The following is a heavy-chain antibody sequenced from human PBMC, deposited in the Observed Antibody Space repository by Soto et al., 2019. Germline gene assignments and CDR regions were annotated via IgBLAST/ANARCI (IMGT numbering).Heavy chain of an antibody. J-gene: IGHJ3*02. V-gene: IGHV1-69*13. D-gene: IGHD1-1*01. CDR2: IIPIFGTA. CDR1: RGTFSSYA. CDR3: ARSKEPLAFDI. Sequence: AASVKVSCQASRGTFSSYAISWVRQAPGQGFEGKGGIIPIFGTANYAQKFQGRVTITADESTSTAYMELSSLRSEDTAVYYYARSKEPLAFDIWGQGTMVTVSS.